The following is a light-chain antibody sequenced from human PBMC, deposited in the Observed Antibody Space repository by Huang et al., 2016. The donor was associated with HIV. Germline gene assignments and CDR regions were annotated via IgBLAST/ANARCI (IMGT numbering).Light chain of an antibody. J-gene: IGKJ1*01. CDR1: QGVSNN. Sequence: EIVMTQSPATLSVSPGERATLSCRASQGVSNNIAWYQQKPGQTPMLLIHGASTRATGIAAEFSGRGSGTDFTLTITSLQPEDSAVYYCQHYNNWPPWTFGPGTQVEI. CDR2: GAS. CDR3: QHYNNWPPWT. V-gene: IGKV3D-15*01.